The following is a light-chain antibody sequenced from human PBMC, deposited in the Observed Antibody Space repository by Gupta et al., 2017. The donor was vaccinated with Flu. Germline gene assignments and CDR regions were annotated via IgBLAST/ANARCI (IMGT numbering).Light chain of an antibody. CDR2: DVT. CDR3: SSRGAVSF. V-gene: IGLV2-11*01. Sequence: SALTQPRSVPGSPGQSVAISCPGPTRDVGDYNYVSCYQQHPDKVPKLIIYDVTTRPSGVPDRFTGSNSANTASLTIAGLQAEDEADYHCSSRGAVSFFGGGTKLT. CDR1: TRDVGDYNY. J-gene: IGLJ2*01.